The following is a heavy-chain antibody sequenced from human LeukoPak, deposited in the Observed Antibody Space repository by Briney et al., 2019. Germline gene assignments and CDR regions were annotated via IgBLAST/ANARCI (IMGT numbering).Heavy chain of an antibody. CDR2: ISGSGGST. Sequence: GASLRLSCAASGFTFSSYAMSWVRQAPGKGLEWVSAISGSGGSTYYADSVKGRFTISRDNSKNTLYLQMNSLRADDTAVYYCAAGYSSGWYVRYFDYWGQGTLVTVSS. V-gene: IGHV3-23*01. CDR1: GFTFSSYA. D-gene: IGHD6-19*01. J-gene: IGHJ4*02. CDR3: AAGYSSGWYVRYFDY.